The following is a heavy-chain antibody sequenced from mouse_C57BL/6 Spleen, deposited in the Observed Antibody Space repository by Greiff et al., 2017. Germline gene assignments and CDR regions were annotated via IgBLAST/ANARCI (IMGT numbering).Heavy chain of an antibody. CDR3: ARILYDGYSYLDY. D-gene: IGHD2-3*01. CDR2: INPNNGGT. Sequence: EVKLQESGPELVKPGASVKMSCKASGYTFTDYNMHWVKQSHGKSLEWIGYINPNNGGTSYNQKFKGKATLTVNKSSSTAYMELRSLTSEDSAVYYCARILYDGYSYLDYWGQGTTLTVSS. V-gene: IGHV1-22*01. J-gene: IGHJ2*01. CDR1: GYTFTDYN.